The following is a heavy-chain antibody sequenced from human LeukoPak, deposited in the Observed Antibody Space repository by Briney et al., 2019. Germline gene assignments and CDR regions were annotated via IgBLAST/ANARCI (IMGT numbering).Heavy chain of an antibody. CDR3: ARSGPSGSYYYTLDV. J-gene: IGHJ6*02. D-gene: IGHD6-25*01. CDR2: INSDVSST. Sequence: GGSLRLSCAASGFTFSTYWMHWVRQAPGKGLVWVSRINSDVSSTNYADSVKGRFTISRDNAKNTLCLQMNSLRAEDTAVYFCARSGPSGSYYYTLDVWSQGTTVTVSS. CDR1: GFTFSTYW. V-gene: IGHV3-74*01.